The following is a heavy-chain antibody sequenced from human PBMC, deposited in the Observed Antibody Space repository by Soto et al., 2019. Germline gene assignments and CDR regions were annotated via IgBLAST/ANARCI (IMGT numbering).Heavy chain of an antibody. CDR3: ARAGDYGSFYFFDY. Sequence: QVHLVQSGAEVKKPGASVKVSCKASGYTVTNYGVTWVRQAPGQGLEWMGWITPYNGNTHYAQKVQGRVTMTTDTSTSTAYMELWSPRSDDTAVYYCARAGDYGSFYFFDYWGQGTLVTVSS. V-gene: IGHV1-18*01. CDR2: ITPYNGNT. CDR1: GYTVTNYG. J-gene: IGHJ4*02. D-gene: IGHD3-10*01.